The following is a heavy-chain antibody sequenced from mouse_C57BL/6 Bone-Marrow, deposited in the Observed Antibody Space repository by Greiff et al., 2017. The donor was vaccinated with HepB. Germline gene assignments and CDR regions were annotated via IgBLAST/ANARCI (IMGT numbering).Heavy chain of an antibody. Sequence: VQLQQSGAELVKPGASVKLSCKASGYTFTEYTIHWVKQRSGQGLEWIGWFYPGSGSIKYNEKFKDKATLTADKSSSTVYMELSRLTSEDSAVYFCARHEDDWYSNYDWYFDVWGTGTTVTVSS. CDR1: GYTFTEYT. J-gene: IGHJ1*03. V-gene: IGHV1-62-2*01. D-gene: IGHD2-5*01. CDR2: FYPGSGSI. CDR3: ARHEDDWYSNYDWYFDV.